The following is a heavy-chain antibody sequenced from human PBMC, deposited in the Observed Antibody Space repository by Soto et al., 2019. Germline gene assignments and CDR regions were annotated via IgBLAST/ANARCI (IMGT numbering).Heavy chain of an antibody. Sequence: QVQLVESGGGVVQPGRSLRLSCAASGFTFSSYGMHWVRQAPGKGLEWVAVISYDGSNKYYADSVKGRFTISRDNSKNTRYLQMNSLRAEDTAVYYCAKEYGSSSLSPDVEYWGQGTLVTVSS. CDR1: GFTFSSYG. CDR2: ISYDGSNK. D-gene: IGHD6-13*01. CDR3: AKEYGSSSLSPDVEY. J-gene: IGHJ4*02. V-gene: IGHV3-30*18.